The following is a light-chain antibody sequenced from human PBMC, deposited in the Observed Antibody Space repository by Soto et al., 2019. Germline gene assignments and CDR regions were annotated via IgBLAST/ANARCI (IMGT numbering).Light chain of an antibody. CDR2: GES. CDR1: QSVSSTY. CDR3: HQRKSWPRT. Sequence: VLTQSPATLSLSPGESATLSCRASQSVSSTYLAWYQQQPGQAPRLLICGESNRATGIPDRFSGSGSGTDFTLTISRLEPEDFAVYYCHQRKSWPRTFGQGTKVDIK. V-gene: IGKV3D-20*02. J-gene: IGKJ1*01.